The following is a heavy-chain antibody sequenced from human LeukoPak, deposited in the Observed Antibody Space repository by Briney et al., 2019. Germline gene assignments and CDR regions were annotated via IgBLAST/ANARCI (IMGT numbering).Heavy chain of an antibody. J-gene: IGHJ4*02. CDR3: AREDDSRGDKIDY. Sequence: PGGSLRLSCAASGFTFSSYAMHWVRQAPGKGLEWVAVISYDGSNKYYADSVKGRFTIPRDNSKNTLYLQMNSLRAEDTAVYYCAREDDSRGDKIDYWGQGTLVTVSS. CDR1: GFTFSSYA. D-gene: IGHD3-22*01. V-gene: IGHV3-30-3*01. CDR2: ISYDGSNK.